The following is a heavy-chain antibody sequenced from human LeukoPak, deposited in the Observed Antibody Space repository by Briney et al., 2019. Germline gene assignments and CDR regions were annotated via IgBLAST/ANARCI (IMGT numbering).Heavy chain of an antibody. CDR2: VYYSGST. CDR3: AREKSHEAAAGYNPYGMDV. D-gene: IGHD6-13*01. CDR1: GGSISSYY. V-gene: IGHV4-59*01. J-gene: IGHJ6*02. Sequence: SETPSLTCTVSGGSISSYYWSWIRQPPGKGLEWIGYVYYSGSTNYNPSLKSRVTISVDTSKNQFSLKLSSVTAADTAVYYCAREKSHEAAAGYNPYGMDVWGQGTTVTVSS.